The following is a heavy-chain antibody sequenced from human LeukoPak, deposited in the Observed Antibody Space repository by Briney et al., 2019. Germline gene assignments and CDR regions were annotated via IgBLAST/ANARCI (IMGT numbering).Heavy chain of an antibody. Sequence: SETLSLTCTVSGGSISSYYWSWIRQPPGKGLEWIGYIYYSGSTNYNASLKSRVTISVDASKNQFSLKLSSVTAADTAVYYCARGEVTVTTVGNFDYWGQGTLVTVSS. J-gene: IGHJ4*02. V-gene: IGHV4-59*01. D-gene: IGHD4-23*01. CDR1: GGSISSYY. CDR2: IYYSGST. CDR3: ARGEVTVTTVGNFDY.